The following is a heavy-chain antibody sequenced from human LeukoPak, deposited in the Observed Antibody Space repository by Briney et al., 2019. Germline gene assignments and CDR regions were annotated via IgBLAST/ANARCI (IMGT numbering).Heavy chain of an antibody. V-gene: IGHV4-59*01. CDR3: ARGLYDFWSGPLFDY. J-gene: IGHJ4*02. D-gene: IGHD3-3*01. CDR1: GGSISSYY. CDR2: IYYSGST. Sequence: PSETLSLTCTVSGGSISSYYWSWIRQPPGKGLEWIGYIYYSGSTNYNPSLKSRVTISVDTSKNQFSLKLSSVTAADTAVYYCARGLYDFWSGPLFDYWGQGILVTVSS.